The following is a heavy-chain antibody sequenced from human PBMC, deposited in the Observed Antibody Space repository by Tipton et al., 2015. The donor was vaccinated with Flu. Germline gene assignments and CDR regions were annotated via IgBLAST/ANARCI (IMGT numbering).Heavy chain of an antibody. CDR3: ARIYYYGSGDYYLDS. V-gene: IGHV4-61*02. J-gene: IGHJ4*02. CDR1: GGSISSGSYY. CDR2: IYTTGST. Sequence: TLSLTCTVSGGSISSGSYYWSWIRQPAGKGLEWIGRIYTTGSTNYNPSVKSRVTISADTSKNKFSLELRSVTAADTAVYYCARIYYYGSGDYYLDSWGQGTLVTVSS. D-gene: IGHD3-10*01.